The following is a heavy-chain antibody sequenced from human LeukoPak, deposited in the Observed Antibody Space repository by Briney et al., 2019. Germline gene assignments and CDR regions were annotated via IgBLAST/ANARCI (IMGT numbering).Heavy chain of an antibody. CDR3: ARNYGGYCSSTSCYTGAFDI. J-gene: IGHJ3*02. D-gene: IGHD2-2*02. Sequence: SETLSLTCTVSGGSISNYYWNWIRQPPGKGLEWIGYIYYSGSTNYNPSLKSRVTISVDTSKNQFSLKLSSVTAADTAVYYCARNYGGYCSSTSCYTGAFDIWGQGTMVTVSS. V-gene: IGHV4-59*08. CDR2: IYYSGST. CDR1: GGSISNYY.